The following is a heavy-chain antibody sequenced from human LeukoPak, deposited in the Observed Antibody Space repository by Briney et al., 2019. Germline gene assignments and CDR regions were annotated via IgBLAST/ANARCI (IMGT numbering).Heavy chain of an antibody. CDR3: APRRVAADKGFDY. Sequence: ASVKVSCKASGYTFTDYYMHWMRQAPGQGPEWMGWMNPTSGGANYARKFQGRVTMTRDTSITTAYMELSSLRSDDTAVYYCAPRRVAADKGFDYWGQGTLVTVSS. CDR2: MNPTSGGA. CDR1: GYTFTDYY. J-gene: IGHJ4*02. V-gene: IGHV1-2*02. D-gene: IGHD6-19*01.